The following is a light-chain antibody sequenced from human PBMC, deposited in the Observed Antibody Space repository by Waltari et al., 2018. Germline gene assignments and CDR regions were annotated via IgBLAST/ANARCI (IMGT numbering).Light chain of an antibody. J-gene: IGLJ3*02. CDR3: APWDGRLNGWV. CDR1: ISNLGSHF. V-gene: IGLV1-44*01. Sequence: QSVVTQPPSVSGTPGQRFTITCSGSISNLGSHFVTWYQHVPGTAPKLLIYRDSQRPSGVPDRFSGSKSGTSASLAISGLLSEDEADYYCAPWDGRLNGWVFGGGTKLTVL. CDR2: RDS.